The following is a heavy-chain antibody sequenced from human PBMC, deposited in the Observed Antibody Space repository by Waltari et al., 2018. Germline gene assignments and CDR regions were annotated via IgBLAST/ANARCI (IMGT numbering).Heavy chain of an antibody. Sequence: EVQLVESGGGLVQPGGSLRLSCAASGLTIRGYWMHWVRQAPGNGPVWISRINSDESSTNYADSVRGRFTISRDNAKNTLYLQMDSLRVEDTAVYYCVRYSSGSFDWGQGTLVTGSS. CDR2: INSDESST. D-gene: IGHD6-19*01. CDR3: VRYSSGSFD. J-gene: IGHJ4*02. V-gene: IGHV3-74*01. CDR1: GLTIRGYW.